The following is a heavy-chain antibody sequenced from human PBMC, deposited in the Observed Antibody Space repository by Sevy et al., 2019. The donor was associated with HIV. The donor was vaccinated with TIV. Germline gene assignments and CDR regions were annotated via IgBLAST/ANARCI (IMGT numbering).Heavy chain of an antibody. D-gene: IGHD2-2*01. CDR3: AAAAGYCSINSCSDAFNI. Sequence: GGSLRLSCEASKFTFSSYNMNWVRQAPGKGLEWISYIGSDDSTIYYADSVKGRFTISRDNAKKSLSLQMSRLRDEDTAVYYWAAAAGYCSINSCSDAFNIWGQGTMVTVSS. V-gene: IGHV3-48*02. CDR1: KFTFSSYN. CDR2: IGSDDSTI. J-gene: IGHJ3*02.